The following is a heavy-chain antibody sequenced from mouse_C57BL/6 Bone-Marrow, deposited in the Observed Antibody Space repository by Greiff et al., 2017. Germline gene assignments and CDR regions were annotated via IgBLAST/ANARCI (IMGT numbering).Heavy chain of an antibody. J-gene: IGHJ4*01. CDR2: ISDGGSYT. V-gene: IGHV5-4*03. CDR1: GFTFSSYA. D-gene: IGHD1-1*01. Sequence: EVKLMESGGGLVKPGGSLKLSSAASGFTFSSYAMSWVRQTPEKRLEWVATISDGGSYTYYPDNVKGRFTISRDNAKNNLYLQMSHLKSEDTAMYYCARAPYYYGSRAMDYWGQGTSVTVSS. CDR3: ARAPYYYGSRAMDY.